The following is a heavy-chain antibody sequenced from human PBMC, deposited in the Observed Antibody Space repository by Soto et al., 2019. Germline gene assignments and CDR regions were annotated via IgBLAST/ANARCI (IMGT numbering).Heavy chain of an antibody. V-gene: IGHV1-69*13. D-gene: IGHD3-22*01. CDR3: ARGPPTMIVDRYFQH. Sequence: RASVKVSCKASGGTFSSYAISWVRQAPGQGLEWMGGIIPIFGTANYAQKFQGRVTITADESTSTAYMELSSLRSEDTAVYYCARGPPTMIVDRYFQHWGQGTLVTVSS. CDR1: GGTFSSYA. CDR2: IIPIFGTA. J-gene: IGHJ1*01.